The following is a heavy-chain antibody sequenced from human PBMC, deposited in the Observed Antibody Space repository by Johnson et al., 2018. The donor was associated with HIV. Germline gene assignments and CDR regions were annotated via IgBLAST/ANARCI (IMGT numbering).Heavy chain of an antibody. Sequence: QVQLVESGGGLVKPGGSLRLSCAASGFTFSSYAMHWVRQAPGKGLEWVAVISYDGSKRYYADSVRGRFTISRDNSKNTLYLQVNGLRVEDTAVFYCASGEDYGGNYGALDIWGQGTMVTVSS. V-gene: IGHV3-30*01. CDR3: ASGEDYGGNYGALDI. J-gene: IGHJ3*02. D-gene: IGHD4-23*01. CDR1: GFTFSSYA. CDR2: ISYDGSKR.